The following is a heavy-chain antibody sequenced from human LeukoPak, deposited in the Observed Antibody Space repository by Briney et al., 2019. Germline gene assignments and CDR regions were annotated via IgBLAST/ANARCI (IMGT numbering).Heavy chain of an antibody. Sequence: SETLSLTCAVYGGSFSGYSWSWIRQPPGKGLEWIVEINHSGSTKNNPSLKSRVTISVDTSKNQFSLKLTSVTAADTAVYYCARGANYYDSSGYSATFDYWGRGTLVTVSS. J-gene: IGHJ4*02. CDR1: GGSFSGYS. CDR3: ARGANYYDSSGYSATFDY. V-gene: IGHV4-34*01. D-gene: IGHD3-22*01. CDR2: INHSGST.